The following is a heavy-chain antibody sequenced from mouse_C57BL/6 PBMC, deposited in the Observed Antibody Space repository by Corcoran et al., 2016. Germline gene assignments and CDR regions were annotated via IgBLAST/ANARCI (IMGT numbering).Heavy chain of an antibody. CDR1: DYAFSSYW. Sequence: VQLQPSRAELVKPGASVNISCKASDYAFSSYWMNWVKQRPGKGLAWIGQIYPGDGDTNYNGKFKGKATLTADKSSSTAYMQLSSLTSEDSAVYFCARGGGNYFLAMDYWGQGTAVTVSS. V-gene: IGHV1-80*01. CDR3: ARGGGNYFLAMDY. J-gene: IGHJ4*01. D-gene: IGHD2-1*01. CDR2: IYPGDGDT.